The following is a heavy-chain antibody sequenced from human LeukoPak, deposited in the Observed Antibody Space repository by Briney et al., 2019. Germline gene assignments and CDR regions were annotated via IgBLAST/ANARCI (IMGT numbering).Heavy chain of an antibody. CDR2: IYHSGST. D-gene: IGHD5-12*01. V-gene: IGHV4-38-2*01. CDR1: GYSISSGYY. Sequence: SETLSLTCAVSGYSISSGYYWGWIRQPPGKGLEWIGSIYHSGSTYYNPSLKSRVTISVDTSKNQLSLKLSSVTAADTAVYYCAGGGDSGYDWDDYWGQGTLVTVSS. J-gene: IGHJ4*02. CDR3: AGGGDSGYDWDDY.